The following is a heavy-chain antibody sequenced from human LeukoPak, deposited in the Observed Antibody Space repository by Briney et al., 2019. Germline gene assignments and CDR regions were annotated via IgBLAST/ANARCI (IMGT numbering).Heavy chain of an antibody. V-gene: IGHV3-53*01. Sequence: PGGSLRLSCAASGFTVSNNYMSWVRQAPGKGLEWVSVIYSGGRTYYADSVKGRFTISRDNSKNALYLQMSSLRTEDTAVYYCARLRGTVAFDYWGQGTLVTVSS. CDR2: IYSGGRT. CDR3: ARLRGTVAFDY. J-gene: IGHJ4*02. D-gene: IGHD6-19*01. CDR1: GFTVSNNY.